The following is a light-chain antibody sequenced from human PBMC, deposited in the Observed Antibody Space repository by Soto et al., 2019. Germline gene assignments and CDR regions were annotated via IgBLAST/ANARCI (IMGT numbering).Light chain of an antibody. CDR3: QQRSNSPIT. V-gene: IGKV3-11*01. Sequence: ELVLTQSPGTLSLSPGERATLSCRASQSVSSYLAWYQQKPGQAPRILIYDASNRATGIPARFSGSGSGTDFTLTISRLEPEDFSVYYCQQRSNSPITFGQGTRLEIK. CDR1: QSVSSY. CDR2: DAS. J-gene: IGKJ5*01.